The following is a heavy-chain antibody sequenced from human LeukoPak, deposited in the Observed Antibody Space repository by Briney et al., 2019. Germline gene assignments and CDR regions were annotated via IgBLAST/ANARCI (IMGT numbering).Heavy chain of an antibody. V-gene: IGHV3-7*01. CDR2: IKQDGSEQ. J-gene: IGHJ5*02. CDR3: ARPLLYYYGSETYFWFDP. D-gene: IGHD3-10*01. Sequence: GGSLRLSCATSGFTFTTYWMGWVRQAPGKGLEWVANIKQDGSEQYYVDSVKGRFTISRDNAKNSLSLQMNSLRAKDTAVYYCARPLLYYYGSETYFWFDPWGQGTLVTVSS. CDR1: GFTFTTYW.